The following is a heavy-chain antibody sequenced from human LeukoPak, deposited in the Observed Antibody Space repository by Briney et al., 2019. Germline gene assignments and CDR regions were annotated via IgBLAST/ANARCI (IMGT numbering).Heavy chain of an antibody. CDR2: ISSDTSYT. CDR1: GVMVSGYY. D-gene: IGHD6-13*01. Sequence: PGGSLRLSCAASGVMVSGYYMSWIRQAPGKGLEWVSYISSDTSYTNYGESVKGRFTISRDNAKNSLYLEMNSLRVEDTAVYYCARVTPGYSSSWVFDYWGQGTLVTVSS. CDR3: ARVTPGYSSSWVFDY. V-gene: IGHV3-11*06. J-gene: IGHJ4*02.